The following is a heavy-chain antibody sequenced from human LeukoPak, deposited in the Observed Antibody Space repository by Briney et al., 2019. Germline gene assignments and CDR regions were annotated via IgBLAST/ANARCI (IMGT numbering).Heavy chain of an antibody. Sequence: SETLSLTCTVSGGSISSGGYYWSWIRQPPGKGLEWIGYIYHTVSTYYNPSLKSRVTISLDRSKNQFSLKLSSVTAADTAVYYCARVPGYYYMDVWGKGTTVTVSS. V-gene: IGHV4-30-2*01. CDR1: GGSISSGGYY. J-gene: IGHJ6*03. CDR3: ARVPGYYYMDV. CDR2: IYHTVST.